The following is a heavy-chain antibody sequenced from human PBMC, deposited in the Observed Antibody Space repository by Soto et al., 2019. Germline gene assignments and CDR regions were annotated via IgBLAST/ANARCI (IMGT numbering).Heavy chain of an antibody. CDR3: AKDIRPDSPHGVDV. CDR2: ITWDGGNT. CDR1: GFTFDGYA. D-gene: IGHD3-10*01. V-gene: IGHV3-43D*04. Sequence: GGSLRLSCAASGFTFDGYAMHWVRQVPGKGLEWVALITWDGGNTFYADSVKGRFIVSRDNSENSLYLQMNSLRGEDSGLYYCAKDIRPDSPHGVDVWGQGTTGSVS. J-gene: IGHJ6*02.